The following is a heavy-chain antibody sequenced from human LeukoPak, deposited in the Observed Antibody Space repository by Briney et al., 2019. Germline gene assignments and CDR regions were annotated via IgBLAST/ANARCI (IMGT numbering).Heavy chain of an antibody. J-gene: IGHJ4*02. CDR1: GYTFTSYG. V-gene: IGHV1-18*01. CDR2: ISAYNGNT. CDR3: ARVSFYNSGWSDDY. D-gene: IGHD6-19*01. Sequence: ASVTVSCTASGYTFTSYGISWVRQAPGQGLEWMGWISAYNGNTNYAQKLQGRVTMTTDTSTSTAYMELRSLRSDDTAVYYCARVSFYNSGWSDDYWGQGTLVTVSS.